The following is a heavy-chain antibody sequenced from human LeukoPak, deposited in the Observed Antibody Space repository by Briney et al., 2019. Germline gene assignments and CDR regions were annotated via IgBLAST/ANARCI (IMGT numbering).Heavy chain of an antibody. V-gene: IGHV3-23*01. D-gene: IGHD3-22*01. CDR3: AKADDSSGYYELPLDY. CDR1: GLTVSSYA. CDR2: LSGSGGST. Sequence: GGSLRLSCAVSGLTVSSYAMSWVRQAPGKGLEGVSALSGSGGSTYYADSVKGGFTISRDNSKNTLYLQMNSLTAEDTAVYYCAKADDSSGYYELPLDYWGQGTLVTVSS. J-gene: IGHJ4*02.